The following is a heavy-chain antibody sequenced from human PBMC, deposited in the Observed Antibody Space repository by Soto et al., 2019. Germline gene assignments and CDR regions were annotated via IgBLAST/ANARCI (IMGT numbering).Heavy chain of an antibody. CDR2: VYPSGRT. V-gene: IGHV4-30-2*01. J-gene: IGHJ4*02. Sequence: QLQLQESGSGLVKPSQTLSLTCAVSGGSISSGGYSWSWIRQPPGKGLEWIGYVYPSGRTNYNPSLXSXAXTXXNRPKNQSSLKLSSVTAADTAVYYCARGAPVVNDYWGQGTLVTVSS. CDR1: GGSISSGGYS. CDR3: ARGAPVVNDY. D-gene: IGHD3-22*01.